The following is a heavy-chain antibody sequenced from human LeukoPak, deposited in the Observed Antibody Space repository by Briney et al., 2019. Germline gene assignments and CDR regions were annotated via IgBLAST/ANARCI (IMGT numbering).Heavy chain of an antibody. CDR2: IDSGSNNI. Sequence: PGGSLRLSCPTSGFTFSSYWMTWVRQAPGKGLEWVSDIDSGSNNIHYADSVKGRFTISRDDTKNSLYLQMDSLRAEDTAVYYCARVLVPWYFDLWGRGTLVTVSS. CDR1: GFTFSSYW. J-gene: IGHJ2*01. V-gene: IGHV3-48*01. CDR3: ARVLVPWYFDL. D-gene: IGHD3-10*01.